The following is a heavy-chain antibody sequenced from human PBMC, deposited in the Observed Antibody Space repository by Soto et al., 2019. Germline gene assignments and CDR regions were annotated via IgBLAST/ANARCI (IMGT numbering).Heavy chain of an antibody. V-gene: IGHV3-30*18. CDR2: ISYDGSNK. J-gene: IGHJ6*02. CDR3: AKDMSSSGWYKVEDYYYYGMDV. Sequence: PRGSLRLCCAASGFTFSSYGMHWVRQAPGKGLEWVAVISYDGSNKYYADSVKGRFTISRDNSKNTLYLQMNSLRAEDTAVYYCAKDMSSSGWYKVEDYYYYGMDVWGQGTTVTVSS. D-gene: IGHD6-19*01. CDR1: GFTFSSYG.